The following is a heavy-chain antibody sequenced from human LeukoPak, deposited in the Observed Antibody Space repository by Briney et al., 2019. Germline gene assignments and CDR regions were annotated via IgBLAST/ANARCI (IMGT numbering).Heavy chain of an antibody. CDR3: ARVGDYGDC. V-gene: IGHV4-59*01. CDR2: IYYSGST. CDR1: GGSISSYY. Sequence: SETLSLTRTVSGGSISSYYWSWIRQPPGKGLEWIGYIYYSGSTNYNPSLKSRVTISVDTSKNQFSLKLSSVTAADTAVYYCARVGDYGDCWGQGTLVTVSS. J-gene: IGHJ4*02. D-gene: IGHD4-17*01.